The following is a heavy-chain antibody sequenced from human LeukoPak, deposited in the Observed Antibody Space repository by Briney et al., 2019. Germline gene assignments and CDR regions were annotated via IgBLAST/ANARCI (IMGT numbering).Heavy chain of an antibody. D-gene: IGHD5-12*01. CDR3: ARDRSSYDYYFDH. J-gene: IGHJ4*02. CDR2: ISYDGSNK. V-gene: IGHV3-30-3*01. Sequence: GGSLRLSCAASGFTFSNYAMHWVRQAPGKGLEWVAVISYDGSNKYYADSVKGRFTISRDNSKNTLYLQMNSLRDEDTAVFYCARDRSSYDYYFDHWGQGTLVTVSS. CDR1: GFTFSNYA.